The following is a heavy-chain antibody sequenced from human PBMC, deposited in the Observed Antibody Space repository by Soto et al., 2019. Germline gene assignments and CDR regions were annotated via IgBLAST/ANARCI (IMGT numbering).Heavy chain of an antibody. Sequence: QVQLQESGPGLVKPSQTLSLTCAVSGGSINRGGYYWSWIRQHPGKGLEWIGYIYYSGSTYYNPSLKSRVTISIDTSKNLFALNLSSVTDADTAVYYCARDPNTVFYTWGQGILVTVSS. CDR3: ARDPNTVFYT. D-gene: IGHD3-10*01. CDR2: IYYSGST. CDR1: GGSINRGGYY. J-gene: IGHJ5*02. V-gene: IGHV4-31*11.